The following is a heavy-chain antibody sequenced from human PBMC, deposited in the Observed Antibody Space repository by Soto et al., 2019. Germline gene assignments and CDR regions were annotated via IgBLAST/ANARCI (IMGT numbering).Heavy chain of an antibody. CDR3: ARDSLAVLRYFGPTNL. CDR1: GFTFTTYG. Sequence: GGSLRLSCAASGFTFTTYGMYWVRQAPGKGLEWVAVIWNDGSNKYYADSVKGRFTISRDNSKNTLYLQMNSLRAEDTAVYYCARDSLAVLRYFGPTNLWGQGTLVTVSS. V-gene: IGHV3-33*01. J-gene: IGHJ4*02. CDR2: IWNDGSNK. D-gene: IGHD3-9*01.